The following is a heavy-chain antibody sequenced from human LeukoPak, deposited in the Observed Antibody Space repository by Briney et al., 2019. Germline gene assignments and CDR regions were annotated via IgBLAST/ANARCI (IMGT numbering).Heavy chain of an antibody. CDR3: ATPSDMSPHFDY. CDR2: FIPLLTLA. D-gene: IGHD2-15*01. V-gene: IGHV1-69*04. Sequence: ASVKVSCKASGGTFSSYAINWVRQAPGQGLEWMGRFIPLLTLANYAQKFQGRVTISADRSTGTAYMELSSLRSEDTAVYYCATPSDMSPHFDYSGHGDLVTAS. J-gene: IGHJ4*01. CDR1: GGTFSSYA.